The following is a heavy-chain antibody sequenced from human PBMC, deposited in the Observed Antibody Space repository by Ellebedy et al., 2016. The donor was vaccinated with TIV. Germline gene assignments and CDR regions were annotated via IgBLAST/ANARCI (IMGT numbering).Heavy chain of an antibody. Sequence: GESLKISCKGSGYSVTSYWISWVRQMPGKGLEWMGRIDPSDSYTNYSPSFQGHVTISADKSISTAYLQWSILKASDTAMYYYARHRGNIAAAGTTLDYWGQGTLVTVSS. D-gene: IGHD6-13*01. CDR2: IDPSDSYT. J-gene: IGHJ4*02. V-gene: IGHV5-10-1*01. CDR3: ARHRGNIAAAGTTLDY. CDR1: GYSVTSYW.